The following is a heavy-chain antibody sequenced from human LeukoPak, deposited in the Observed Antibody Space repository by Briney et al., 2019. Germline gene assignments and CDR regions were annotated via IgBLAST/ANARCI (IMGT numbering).Heavy chain of an antibody. V-gene: IGHV3-23*01. Sequence: GGSLRLSCTASGFTFSIYAMSWVRQAPGKGLEWVSGFSGRGVGTYYADSVKGRFTISRDNSKNTLYLQMNSLRAEDTAVYFCAKDHCFDSSGHYYGYFDCWGQGTLVTVSS. J-gene: IGHJ4*02. CDR3: AKDHCFDSSGHYYGYFDC. CDR1: GFTFSIYA. D-gene: IGHD3-22*01. CDR2: FSGRGVGT.